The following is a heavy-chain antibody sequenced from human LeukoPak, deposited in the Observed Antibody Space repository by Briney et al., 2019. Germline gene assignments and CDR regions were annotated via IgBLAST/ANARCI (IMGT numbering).Heavy chain of an antibody. CDR2: IYPGDSDT. Sequence: GESLKISCKGSGYSLTSYWIGWVRQMPGKGLGWMGIIYPGDSDTRYSPSFQGQVTISPDKSISTAYLQWSSLKASDTAMYYCARSSGSVSGWRSDAFDIWGQGTMVTVSS. D-gene: IGHD6-19*01. J-gene: IGHJ3*02. CDR1: GYSLTSYW. V-gene: IGHV5-51*01. CDR3: ARSSGSVSGWRSDAFDI.